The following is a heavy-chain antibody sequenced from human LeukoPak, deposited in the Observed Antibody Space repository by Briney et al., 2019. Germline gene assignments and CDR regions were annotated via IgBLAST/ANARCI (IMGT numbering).Heavy chain of an antibody. V-gene: IGHV3-20*04. D-gene: IGHD3-3*01. J-gene: IGHJ4*02. CDR2: ISRDGGRT. CDR1: GFTFDDYG. CDR3: VKDSNYDFWSGYYKGFDN. Sequence: GGSLRLSCAASGFTSGFTFDDYGMNWVRQVPGKGLEWVSGISRDGGRTGYADSVQGRFTISRENSRNSLHLQMNSLRVEDTAFYYCVKDSNYDFWSGYYKGFDNWGQGTLVTVSS.